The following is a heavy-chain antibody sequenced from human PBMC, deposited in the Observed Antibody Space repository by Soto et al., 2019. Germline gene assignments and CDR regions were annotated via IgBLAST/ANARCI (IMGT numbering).Heavy chain of an antibody. CDR2: IKSRPDGETT. CDR3: VSYCDFGTRHYPH. J-gene: IGHJ4*02. CDR1: GFSFAGNW. Sequence: PGGSLRLSCAASGFSFAGNWMHWVRQAPGKGLEWVGRIKSRPDGETTDYAAPVKGRFTISRDDSRDTLYLEMNSLKSEDTGMYYCVSYCDFGTRHYPHLGQGPLVTGSS. V-gene: IGHV3-15*07. D-gene: IGHD3-3*01.